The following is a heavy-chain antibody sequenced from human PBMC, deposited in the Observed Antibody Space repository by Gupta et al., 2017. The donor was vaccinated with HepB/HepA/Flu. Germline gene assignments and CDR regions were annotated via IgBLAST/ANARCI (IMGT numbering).Heavy chain of an antibody. V-gene: IGHV1-24*01. D-gene: IGHD6-19*01. J-gene: IGHJ5*02. CDR3: ATSGQWRVLFAGWFDP. CDR1: GYTLPELS. Sequence: QVQLVQSGAEVKKPGASVKVSCKVSGYTLPELSMPWVRQAPGKGLEWMGGFDPEDGETIYAQKFQGRVTMTEDTSTDTAYMELSSLRSEDTAVYYCATSGQWRVLFAGWFDPWGHGTLVTVSS. CDR2: FDPEDGET.